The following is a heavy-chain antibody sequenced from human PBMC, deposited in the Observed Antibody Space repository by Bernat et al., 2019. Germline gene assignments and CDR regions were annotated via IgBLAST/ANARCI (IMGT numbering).Heavy chain of an antibody. CDR1: GDSISSGDHY. CDR3: AREEEMAMGY. Sequence: QVHLQESGPGLVRPSQTLSLTCAVFGDSISSGDHYWSWIRQPPGKGLEWIGFIDYSGSTSYNPSLRSRVVISVDTSKNQLSLILTSVTAADTADYYCAREEEMAMGYWGQGILVTVSS. CDR2: IDYSGST. J-gene: IGHJ4*02. D-gene: IGHD5-24*01. V-gene: IGHV4-30-4*01.